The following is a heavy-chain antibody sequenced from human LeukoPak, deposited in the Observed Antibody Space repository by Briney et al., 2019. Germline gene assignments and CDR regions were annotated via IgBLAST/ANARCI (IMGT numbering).Heavy chain of an antibody. V-gene: IGHV1-69*13. CDR3: ARPSVRLDPYYYDSSGYGFDY. CDR1: GGTFTSYA. J-gene: IGHJ4*02. CDR2: IIPIFGTA. Sequence: SVKVSCKASGGTFTSYAISWVRQAPGQGLEWMGGIIPIFGTANYAQKFQGRVTITADESTSTAYMELSSLRSEDTAVYYCARPSVRLDPYYYDSSGYGFDYWGQGTLVTVSS. D-gene: IGHD3-22*01.